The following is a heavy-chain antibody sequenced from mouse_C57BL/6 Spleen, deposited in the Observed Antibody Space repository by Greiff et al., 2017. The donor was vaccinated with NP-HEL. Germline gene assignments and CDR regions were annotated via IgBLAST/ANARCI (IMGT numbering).Heavy chain of an antibody. CDR2: INYDGSST. CDR3: AKERVYYGSSPLYYAMDY. D-gene: IGHD1-1*01. V-gene: IGHV5-16*01. Sequence: EVMLVKSEGGLVRPGSSMKLSCTASGFTFSDYYMAWVRQVPEKGLEWVANINYDGSSTYYLDSLKSRFIISRDNAKNILYLQMSSLKSEDTATYYCAKERVYYGSSPLYYAMDYWGQGTSVTVSS. CDR1: GFTFSDYY. J-gene: IGHJ4*01.